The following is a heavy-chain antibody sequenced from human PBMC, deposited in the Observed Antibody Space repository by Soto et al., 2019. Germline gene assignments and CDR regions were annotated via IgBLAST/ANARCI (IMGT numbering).Heavy chain of an antibody. CDR3: ARGGDLYDGAFDI. CDR1: GGTFSRYA. D-gene: IGHD3-10*01. J-gene: IGHJ3*02. Sequence: QVQLVQSGAEVTKPGSSVKVSCKASGGTFSRYAISWVRQAPGQGLEWIGGIIPLFGTTNYAQKFQDRVTITADESTSTANVDLSSLRFEDTAVYYCARGGDLYDGAFDIWGQGTMVTVSS. V-gene: IGHV1-69*01. CDR2: IIPLFGTT.